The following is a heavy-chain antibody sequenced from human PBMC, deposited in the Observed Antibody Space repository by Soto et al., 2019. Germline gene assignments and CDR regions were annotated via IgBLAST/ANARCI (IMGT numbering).Heavy chain of an antibody. V-gene: IGHV1-69*01. CDR3: ARVKCGYAYWYFDL. J-gene: IGHJ2*01. Sequence: QVQLVQSGAEVTKPGSSVKVSCKSSGDTFNSYAFSWVRQAPGQGLEWMGAIIPIFGTVKYEQRFQGRVTITADESTSTVYMDLNGLTSEDTAVYYCARVKCGYAYWYFDLWGRGTLVTVSS. CDR1: GDTFNSYA. CDR2: IIPIFGTV. D-gene: IGHD3-22*01.